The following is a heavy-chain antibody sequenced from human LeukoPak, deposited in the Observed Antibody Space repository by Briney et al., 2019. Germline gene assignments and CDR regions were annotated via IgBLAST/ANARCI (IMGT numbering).Heavy chain of an antibody. D-gene: IGHD3-22*01. CDR3: AREVGPTYYYDSSGYPRGAPYDY. CDR2: IYYSGST. J-gene: IGHJ4*02. V-gene: IGHV4-61*01. Sequence: PSKTLSLTCTVSGGSVSSGSYYWSWIRQPPGKGLEWIGYIYYSGSTNYNPSLKSRVTISVDTSKNQFSLKLSSVTAADTAVYYCAREVGPTYYYDSSGYPRGAPYDYWGQGTLVTVSS. CDR1: GGSVSSGSYY.